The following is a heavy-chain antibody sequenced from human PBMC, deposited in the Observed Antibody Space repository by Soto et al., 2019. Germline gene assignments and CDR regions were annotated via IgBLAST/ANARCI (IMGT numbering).Heavy chain of an antibody. Sequence: GGSLRLSCAASGFTFSSYWMSWVRQAPGKGLEWVANIKQDGSEKYYVDSVKGRFTISRDNAKNSLYLQMNSLRAEDTAVYYCARANPAMITFGGVLTFDYWGQGTLVTVSS. D-gene: IGHD3-16*01. V-gene: IGHV3-7*01. CDR1: GFTFSSYW. CDR2: IKQDGSEK. J-gene: IGHJ4*02. CDR3: ARANPAMITFGGVLTFDY.